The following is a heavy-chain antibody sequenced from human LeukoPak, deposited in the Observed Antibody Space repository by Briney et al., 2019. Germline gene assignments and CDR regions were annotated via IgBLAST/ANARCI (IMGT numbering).Heavy chain of an antibody. CDR3: ARPIEEYSSSWFFDY. CDR1: GGSFSGYY. Sequence: SETLSLTCAVYGGSFSGYYWGWIRQPPGKGLEWIGEINHSGSTNYNPSLKSRVTISVDTSKNQFSLKLRSVTAADTAVYYCARPIEEYSSSWFFDYWGQGTVVTVSS. J-gene: IGHJ4*02. CDR2: INHSGST. V-gene: IGHV4-34*01. D-gene: IGHD6-13*01.